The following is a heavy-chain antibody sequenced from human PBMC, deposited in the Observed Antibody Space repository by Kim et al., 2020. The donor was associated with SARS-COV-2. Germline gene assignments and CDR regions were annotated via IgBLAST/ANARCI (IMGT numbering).Heavy chain of an antibody. CDR3: AREGSVIDNWLDP. D-gene: IGHD2-21*01. Sequence: SKNLHGRVTITRDTAATTDYMELSSLTSKDTAVYYCAREGSVIDNWLDPWGQGTLVTVSS. V-gene: IGHV1-3*01. J-gene: IGHJ5*02.